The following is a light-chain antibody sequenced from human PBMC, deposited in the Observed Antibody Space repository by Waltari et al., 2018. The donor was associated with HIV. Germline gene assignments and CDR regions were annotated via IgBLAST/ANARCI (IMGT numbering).Light chain of an antibody. Sequence: QSALTQLASVSGFPGQSINISCTGISTDSRFYQYVSWYQQHPGKIPSLIIFDINKRPSGVSDHISGSRSGNSASLTFSGLQSGDEAHYYCASNRLDYTLIFGGGTKLTVL. CDR1: STDSRFYQY. V-gene: IGLV2-14*03. CDR2: DIN. CDR3: ASNRLDYTLI. J-gene: IGLJ2*01.